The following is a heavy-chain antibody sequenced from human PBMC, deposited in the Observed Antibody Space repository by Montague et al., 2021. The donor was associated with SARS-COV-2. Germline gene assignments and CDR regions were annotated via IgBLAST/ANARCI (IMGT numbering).Heavy chain of an antibody. V-gene: IGHV3-48*02. CDR1: GFTFSSHN. Sequence: SLRLSCAASGFTFSSHNINWVRQAPGKGLEWVSYISRSSDTIYYADSVKGRFTISRDNAKNLLYLQMNSLRDGDTAVYYCARALSSQGSFQWGYYFDSWGQGTLVTVSP. J-gene: IGHJ4*02. D-gene: IGHD1-26*01. CDR3: ARALSSQGSFQWGYYFDS. CDR2: ISRSSDTI.